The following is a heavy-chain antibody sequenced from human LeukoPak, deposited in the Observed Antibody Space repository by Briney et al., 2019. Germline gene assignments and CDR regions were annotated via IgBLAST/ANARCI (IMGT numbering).Heavy chain of an antibody. Sequence: QAGGSLRLSCAASGFTFSSYWMSWVRRAPGKGLEWVANIKQDGSEKYYVDSVKGRFTISRDNAKNSLYLQMNSLRAEDTAVYYCARFRTWGDKAFDYWGQGTLVTVSS. D-gene: IGHD2-21*02. V-gene: IGHV3-7*01. CDR1: GFTFSSYW. J-gene: IGHJ4*02. CDR3: ARFRTWGDKAFDY. CDR2: IKQDGSEK.